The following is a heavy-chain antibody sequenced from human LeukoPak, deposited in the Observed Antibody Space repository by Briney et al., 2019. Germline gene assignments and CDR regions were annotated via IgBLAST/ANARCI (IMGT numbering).Heavy chain of an antibody. J-gene: IGHJ4*02. CDR3: ARAKVDTGFDY. Sequence: PETPSLTPAVSGGSSRGYYWSWSCQPPGQGLEWIGEINHSGSTNYNPSIKSRVTISVDTSKNQFSLKLSSVTAADTAVYYCARAKVDTGFDYWCQGNLVTVSS. CDR1: GGSSRGYY. CDR2: INHSGST. D-gene: IGHD5-18*01. V-gene: IGHV4-34*01.